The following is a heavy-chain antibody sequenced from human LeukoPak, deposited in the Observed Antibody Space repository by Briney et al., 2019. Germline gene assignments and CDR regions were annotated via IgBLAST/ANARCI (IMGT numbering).Heavy chain of an antibody. J-gene: IGHJ4*02. D-gene: IGHD3-10*01. CDR1: GGSISRYY. V-gene: IGHV4-59*01. CDR2: IYYSGST. CDR3: ARVFRRFGEPDFDY. Sequence: SETLSLTCTVSGGSISRYYWNWIRQPPGKGLEWIGYIYYSGSTNYNPSLKSRVTISVDTSKNQFSLKLSSVTAADTAVYYCARVFRRFGEPDFDYWGQGTLVTVSS.